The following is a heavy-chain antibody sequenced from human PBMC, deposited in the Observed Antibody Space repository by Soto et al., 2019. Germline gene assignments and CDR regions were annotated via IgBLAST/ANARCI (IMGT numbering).Heavy chain of an antibody. D-gene: IGHD5-18*01. Sequence: SVKVSCKASGGTFSSYAISWVRQAPGQGLEWMGGIIPIFGTANYAQKFQGRVTITADESTSTAYMELSSLRSEDTAVYYCARDSVDTAMDDYYYYGMDVWGQGTTVT. CDR3: ARDSVDTAMDDYYYYGMDV. V-gene: IGHV1-69*13. J-gene: IGHJ6*02. CDR1: GGTFSSYA. CDR2: IIPIFGTA.